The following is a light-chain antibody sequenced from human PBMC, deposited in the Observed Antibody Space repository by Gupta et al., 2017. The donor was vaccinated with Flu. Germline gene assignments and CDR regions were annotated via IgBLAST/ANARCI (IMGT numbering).Light chain of an antibody. Sequence: EILLTQSPATLSLSPGERATLSCRASQGVSSSLAWYQQKPGQAPRLLIYDASNRATGVPARFSGSGYGTDFTLTISSREPEDFAVYYCQQRSNWPPLTCGGGTKVEIK. CDR3: QQRSNWPPLT. J-gene: IGKJ4*01. CDR1: QGVSSS. V-gene: IGKV3-11*01. CDR2: DAS.